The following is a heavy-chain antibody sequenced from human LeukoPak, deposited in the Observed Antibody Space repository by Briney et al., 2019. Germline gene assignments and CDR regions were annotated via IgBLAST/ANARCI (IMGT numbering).Heavy chain of an antibody. CDR2: IRSKANSYAT. D-gene: IGHD3-10*01. CDR3: TGRDSDYYYYYMDV. J-gene: IGHJ6*03. V-gene: IGHV3-73*01. Sequence: GGSLRLSCAASGFTFSGSAMHWVRQASGKGLEWVGRIRSKANSYATAYAASVKGRFTISRDDSKNTAYLQMNSLKTEDTAVYYCTGRDSDYYYYYMDVWGKGTTVTVPS. CDR1: GFTFSGSA.